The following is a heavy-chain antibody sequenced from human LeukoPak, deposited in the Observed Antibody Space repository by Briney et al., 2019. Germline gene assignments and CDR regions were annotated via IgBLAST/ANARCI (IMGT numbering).Heavy chain of an antibody. D-gene: IGHD6-13*01. CDR2: ISGSGINT. J-gene: IGHJ4*02. CDR1: GFTFSNYA. V-gene: IGHV3-23*01. CDR3: AKFRRTAAAGS. Sequence: GGSLRLSCAASGFTFSNYAMSWVRQAPGKGLEWVSTISGSGINTYYPDSVKGRFTISRDNSKNTLYLQMNSLRAEDTAVYYCAKFRRTAAAGSWGQGTLVTVSS.